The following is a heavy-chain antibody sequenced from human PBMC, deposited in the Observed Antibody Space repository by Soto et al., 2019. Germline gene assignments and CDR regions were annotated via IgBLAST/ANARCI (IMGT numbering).Heavy chain of an antibody. J-gene: IGHJ6*02. V-gene: IGHV6-1*01. CDR3: ARGGMFGVVISANYYYGMDV. CDR2: TYYRSKWYN. D-gene: IGHD3-3*01. CDR1: GDSVSSNSAA. Sequence: SQTLSLTCAISGDSVSSNSAAWNWIRQSPSRGLEWLGRTYYRSKWYNDYAVSVKSRITINPDTSKNQFSLQLNSVTPEDTAVYYCARGGMFGVVISANYYYGMDVWGQGTTVTVSS.